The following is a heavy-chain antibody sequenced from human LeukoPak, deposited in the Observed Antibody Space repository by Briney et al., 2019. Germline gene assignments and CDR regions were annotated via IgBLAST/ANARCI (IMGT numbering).Heavy chain of an antibody. V-gene: IGHV3-49*03. Sequence: GGSLSLSCTTSGFTFGTHTMHWFRQAPGKGLEWVGFIRSKAYGGTTEYAASVKGRFTISRDDSKSIAYLQMNSLKTEDTAVYYCTRARMDYYDSSGYYEYYFDYWGQGTLVTVSS. CDR1: GFTFGTHT. CDR3: TRARMDYYDSSGYYEYYFDY. D-gene: IGHD3-22*01. J-gene: IGHJ4*02. CDR2: IRSKAYGGTT.